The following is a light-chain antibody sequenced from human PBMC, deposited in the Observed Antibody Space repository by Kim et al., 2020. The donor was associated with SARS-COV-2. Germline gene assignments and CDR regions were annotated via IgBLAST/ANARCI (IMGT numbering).Light chain of an antibody. CDR3: QQRYIWPPIT. CDR1: QSVRNY. Sequence: YPGERDTLSCRASQSVRNYLAWYQQKPGQAPRLLIYDTFNRATDVPARFSGSGSGTDFTLTISSLEPEDFAVYYCQQRYIWPPITFGQGTRLEIK. CDR2: DTF. J-gene: IGKJ5*01. V-gene: IGKV3-11*01.